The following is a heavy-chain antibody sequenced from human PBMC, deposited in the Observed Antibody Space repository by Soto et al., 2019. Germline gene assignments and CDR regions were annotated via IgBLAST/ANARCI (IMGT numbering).Heavy chain of an antibody. Sequence: GGSLRLSCEASGFRFMDYYMGWIRQGPGKRLDWISYISVTSDDTKYADSVKGRFTISRDNAANFVFLHMNSLRDEDTAVYFCARSLRATSPLSYWGQGTPVTVSS. CDR3: ARSLRATSPLSY. D-gene: IGHD3-10*01. V-gene: IGHV3-11*03. CDR2: ISVTSDDT. J-gene: IGHJ4*02. CDR1: GFRFMDYY.